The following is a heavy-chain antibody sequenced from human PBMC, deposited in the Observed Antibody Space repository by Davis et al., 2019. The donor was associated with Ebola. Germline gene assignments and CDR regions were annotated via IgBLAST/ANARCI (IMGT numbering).Heavy chain of an antibody. V-gene: IGHV3-53*01. Sequence: GGSLRLSCAASGFTVSSNYMSWVRQAPGKGLEWVSVIYSGGSTYYADSVKGRFTISRDNSKNTLYLQMNSLRAEDTAVYYCARDSRYYGMDVWGQGTTVTVSS. CDR3: ARDSRYYGMDV. D-gene: IGHD4-11*01. J-gene: IGHJ6*02. CDR2: IYSGGST. CDR1: GFTVSSNY.